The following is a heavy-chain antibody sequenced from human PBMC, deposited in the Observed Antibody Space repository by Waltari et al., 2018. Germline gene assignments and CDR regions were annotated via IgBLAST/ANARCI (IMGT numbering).Heavy chain of an antibody. CDR1: GYTFTSYG. D-gene: IGHD3-9*01. V-gene: IGHV1-18*01. Sequence: QVQLVQSGAEVKKPGASVKVSCKASGYTFTSYGISWVRQAPGQGLEWMGWISAYNGNTNYAQKLQGRVTMTTDTSTSTAYMELRSLRSDDTAVYYCARGPYYDILTGYYSRAHFDYWGQGTLVTVSS. J-gene: IGHJ4*02. CDR2: ISAYNGNT. CDR3: ARGPYYDILTGYYSRAHFDY.